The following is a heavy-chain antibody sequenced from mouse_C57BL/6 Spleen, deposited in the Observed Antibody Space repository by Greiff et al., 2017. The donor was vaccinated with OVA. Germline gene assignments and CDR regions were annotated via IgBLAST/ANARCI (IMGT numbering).Heavy chain of an antibody. CDR3: ARKDTTVPDY. CDR1: GYTFTSYW. V-gene: IGHV1-50*01. CDR2: IDPSDSYT. Sequence: QVQLQQPGAELVKPGASVKLSCKASGYTFTSYWMQWLKQRPGQGLEWIGEIDPSDSYTNYNQKFKGKATLTVDTSSSTAYMQLSSLTSEDSAVYYCARKDTTVPDYWGQGTTLTVSS. D-gene: IGHD1-1*01. J-gene: IGHJ2*01.